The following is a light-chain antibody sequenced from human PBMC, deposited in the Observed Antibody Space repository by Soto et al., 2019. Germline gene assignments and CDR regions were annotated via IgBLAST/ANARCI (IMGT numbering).Light chain of an antibody. CDR3: QQLNSYPRT. CDR1: QSISTY. Sequence: DIQMTQSPSSLSTSVGDRVTITCRASQSISTYLNWYQQKPGKAPKLLIYAASSLQSGVPSRFTGSGSGTDFTLTISSLQPDDFATYYCQQLNSYPRTFGQGTKVDIK. J-gene: IGKJ1*01. V-gene: IGKV1-39*01. CDR2: AAS.